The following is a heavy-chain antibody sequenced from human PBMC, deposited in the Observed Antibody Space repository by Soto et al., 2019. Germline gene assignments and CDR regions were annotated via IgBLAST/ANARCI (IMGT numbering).Heavy chain of an antibody. CDR3: ARGGSLLFGELSAYYYGMDV. Sequence: QVQLVQSGAEVKKPGASVKVSCKASGYSFTGYYMHWVRQAPGQGLEWMGWINPNSGGTNYAQKFQGWVTMTRDTSISTAYMELSRLRSDDTAVYYCARGGSLLFGELSAYYYGMDVWGQGTTVTVSS. CDR2: INPNSGGT. V-gene: IGHV1-2*04. J-gene: IGHJ6*02. CDR1: GYSFTGYY. D-gene: IGHD3-10*01.